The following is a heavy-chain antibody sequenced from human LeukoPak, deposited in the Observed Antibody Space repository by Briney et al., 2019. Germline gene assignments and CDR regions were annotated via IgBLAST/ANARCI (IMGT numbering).Heavy chain of an antibody. Sequence: GRSLRLSCAASGFTFSSYGMHWVRQAPGKGLEWVAVISYDGSNKYYADSVKGRFTISRDSSKNTLYLQMNSLRAEDTAVYYCAKGTEYGMDVWGQGTTVTVSS. CDR1: GFTFSSYG. CDR3: AKGTEYGMDV. CDR2: ISYDGSNK. J-gene: IGHJ6*02. V-gene: IGHV3-30*18.